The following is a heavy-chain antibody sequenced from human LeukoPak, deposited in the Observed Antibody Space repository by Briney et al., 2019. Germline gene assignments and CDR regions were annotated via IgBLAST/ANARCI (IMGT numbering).Heavy chain of an antibody. V-gene: IGHV1-46*01. CDR1: GYTFPSYY. Sequence: ASVKVSCKASGYTFPSYYMHWVRQARGQGLEWRGIINPSAGGTSYTEKFQGRVTMTRDTSTSTVYMELSSLGSKDTAVYYCARGGLTAPRTCSTYFDYWGQGTLVTVSS. J-gene: IGHJ4*02. CDR2: INPSAGGT. CDR3: ARGGLTAPRTCSTYFDY. D-gene: IGHD6-13*01.